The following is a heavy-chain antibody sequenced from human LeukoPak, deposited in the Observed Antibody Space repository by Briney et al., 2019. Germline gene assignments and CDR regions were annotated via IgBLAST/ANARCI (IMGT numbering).Heavy chain of an antibody. CDR1: GFTFDDYA. CDR3: ASLSRAAGTGY. D-gene: IGHD6-13*01. J-gene: IGHJ4*02. CDR2: ISWNSGSI. Sequence: GGSLRLSCAASGFTFDDYAMHWVRQAPGKGLEWVSGISWNSGSIGYADSVKGRFTISRDNAKNSLYLQMNSLRAEDTALYYCASLSRAAGTGYWGQGTLVTVSS. V-gene: IGHV3-9*01.